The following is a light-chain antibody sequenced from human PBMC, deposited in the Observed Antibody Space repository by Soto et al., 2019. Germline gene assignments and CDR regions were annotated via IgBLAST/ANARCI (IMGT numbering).Light chain of an antibody. J-gene: IGKJ5*01. V-gene: IGKV3-20*01. CDR1: RSFSSS. Sequence: VCATSPVTLSVSPLEICTLSFRASRSFSSSLAWYHQKLGQAPRLLMYCPSSRATGIPDRFSGSGSGTDFTLTISRLEPEDFAVYYCQQYGSSQITFGQGTRLEIK. CDR3: QQYGSSQIT. CDR2: CPS.